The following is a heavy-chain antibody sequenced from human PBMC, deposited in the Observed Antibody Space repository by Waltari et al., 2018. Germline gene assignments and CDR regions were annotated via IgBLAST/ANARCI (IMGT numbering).Heavy chain of an antibody. CDR1: GGSIRSYY. V-gene: IGHV4-59*01. J-gene: IGHJ5*02. Sequence: QVQLQESGPGLVKPSETLSLTCTVSGGSIRSYYWSWIRQPPGKGLEWIGYIYYSGSTNYNPSLKSRVTISVDTSKNQFSLKLSSVTAADTAVYYCARWDYYGSGSFNWFDPWGQGTLVTVSS. CDR3: ARWDYYGSGSFNWFDP. CDR2: IYYSGST. D-gene: IGHD3-10*01.